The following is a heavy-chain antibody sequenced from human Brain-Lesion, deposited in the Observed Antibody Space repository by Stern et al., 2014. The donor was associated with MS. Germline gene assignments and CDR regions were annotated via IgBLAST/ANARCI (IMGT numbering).Heavy chain of an antibody. V-gene: IGHV4-39*01. CDR2: IYSSGST. CDR3: ARTGDDFGDYSLSY. D-gene: IGHD4-17*01. CDR1: GGSINTNNYY. J-gene: IGHJ4*02. Sequence: QLQLQESGPGLVKPSETLSLTCTVSGGSINTNNYYWGWIRQPPGKGLEWIGNIYSSGSTFYSPSLKSRVTMSVDTSKNQFPLNMSSVTAADTAVYYCARTGDDFGDYSLSYWGQGTLVTVSS.